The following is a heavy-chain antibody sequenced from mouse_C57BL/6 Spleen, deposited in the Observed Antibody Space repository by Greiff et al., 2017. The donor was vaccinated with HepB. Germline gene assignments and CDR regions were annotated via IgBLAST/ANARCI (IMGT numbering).Heavy chain of an antibody. Sequence: VKLQQSGAELVRPGASVTLSCKASGYTFTDYEMHWVKQTPVHGLEWIGAIDPETGGTAYNQKFKGKAILTADKSSSTAYMELRSLTSEDSAVYYCTRERETMDWYFDVWGTGTTVTVSS. CDR3: TRERETMDWYFDV. CDR1: GYTFTDYE. CDR2: IDPETGGT. D-gene: IGHD1-1*02. J-gene: IGHJ1*03. V-gene: IGHV1-15*01.